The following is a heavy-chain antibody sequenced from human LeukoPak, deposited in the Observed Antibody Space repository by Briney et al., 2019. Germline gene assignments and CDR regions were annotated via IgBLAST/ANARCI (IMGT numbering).Heavy chain of an antibody. Sequence: ASVMLSCKTSGHTFTASYIHWVRQAPGQGLEWMGRINPNSGGTNYAQKFQGRVTLTRDTSINTAYMELSRLRSDDTAVYYCARVLRYYDILSKPFDYWGQGTLVTVSS. V-gene: IGHV1-2*02. J-gene: IGHJ4*02. CDR1: GHTFTASY. D-gene: IGHD3-9*01. CDR2: INPNSGGT. CDR3: ARVLRYYDILSKPFDY.